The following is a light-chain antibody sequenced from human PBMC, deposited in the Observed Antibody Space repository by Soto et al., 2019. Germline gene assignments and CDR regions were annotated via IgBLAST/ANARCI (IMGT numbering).Light chain of an antibody. Sequence: EIVLTQSPGTLSLSPGERVTLSCRASQSVAKNYLAWYQQKPGQAPRLLIHTASSWATGIPDRFSGSGSGTDFTLTITRLEPEDFAVYCCQQYATSPLTFGQGTKVEIK. CDR2: TAS. CDR1: QSVAKNY. V-gene: IGKV3-20*01. CDR3: QQYATSPLT. J-gene: IGKJ2*01.